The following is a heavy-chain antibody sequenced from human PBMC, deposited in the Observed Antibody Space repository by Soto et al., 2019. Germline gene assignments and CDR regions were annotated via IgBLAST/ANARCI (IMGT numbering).Heavy chain of an antibody. Sequence: PGGSLRLSCAASGFNFRAYGMHWVRQAPGKGLQWVAVMSSDASNKYYADSVKGRFTISRDNSQNTLYLQMNSLRPEDTAVYYCAKTRVPAVISGGMDVWGQGTTVTVSS. CDR2: MSSDASNK. J-gene: IGHJ6*02. D-gene: IGHD2-2*02. CDR3: AKTRVPAVISGGMDV. CDR1: GFNFRAYG. V-gene: IGHV3-30*18.